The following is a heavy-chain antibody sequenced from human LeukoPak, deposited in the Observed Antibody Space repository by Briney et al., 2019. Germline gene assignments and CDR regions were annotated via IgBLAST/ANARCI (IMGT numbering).Heavy chain of an antibody. CDR1: GYTFTSYD. V-gene: IGHV1-8*01. CDR2: VNPNSGNT. D-gene: IGHD5-24*01. J-gene: IGHJ4*02. CDR3: ARDSIPLLAAIDY. Sequence: ASVKVSCKTSGYTFTSYDLNWVRQATGQGLEWMGWVNPNSGNTGYAQKFQGRVTMTRDTSISTAYMELSRLRSDDTAVYYCARDSIPLLAAIDYWGQGTLVTVSS.